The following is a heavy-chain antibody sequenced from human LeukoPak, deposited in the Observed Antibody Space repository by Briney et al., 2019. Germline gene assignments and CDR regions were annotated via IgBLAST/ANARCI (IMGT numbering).Heavy chain of an antibody. D-gene: IGHD3-9*01. Sequence: SETLSLTCTVSGGSISSSSYYWGWIRQPPGKGLEWIGSIYYSGSTYYNPSLKSRVTISVDKSKNQFSLKLSSVTAADTAVYYCASFDSSAAFFDYWGQGTLVTVSS. J-gene: IGHJ4*02. V-gene: IGHV4-39*07. CDR2: IYYSGST. CDR3: ASFDSSAAFFDY. CDR1: GGSISSSSYY.